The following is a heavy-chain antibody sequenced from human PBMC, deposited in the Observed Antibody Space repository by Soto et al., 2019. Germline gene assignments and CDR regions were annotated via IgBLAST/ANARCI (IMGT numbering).Heavy chain of an antibody. CDR3: ATYYDSSGPSFDY. J-gene: IGHJ4*02. CDR2: IYYRGTT. CDR1: GGSISSGDHY. V-gene: IGHV4-30-4*01. Sequence: SETLSLTCTVSGGSISSGDHYWSWVRQPPGKGLEWIAYIYYRGTTYYNPSLKSRVTMSVDTSKNQFSRSLNSVTAADTAVYYCATYYDSSGPSFDYWGQGTLVTVSS. D-gene: IGHD3-22*01.